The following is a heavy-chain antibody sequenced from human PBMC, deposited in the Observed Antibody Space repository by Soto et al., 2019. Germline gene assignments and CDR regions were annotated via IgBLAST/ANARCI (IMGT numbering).Heavy chain of an antibody. CDR1: GFTFSSYS. V-gene: IGHV3-21*01. CDR2: ISSSSSYI. Sequence: GGSLRLSCAASGFTFSSYSMNWVRQAPGKGLEWVSSISSSSSYIYYADSVKGRFTISRDNAKNSLYLQMNSLRAEDTAVYYCARDYVLGSQQEWSDSSGRFDPWGQGTLVTVSS. J-gene: IGHJ5*02. CDR3: ARDYVLGSQQEWSDSSGRFDP. D-gene: IGHD6-19*01.